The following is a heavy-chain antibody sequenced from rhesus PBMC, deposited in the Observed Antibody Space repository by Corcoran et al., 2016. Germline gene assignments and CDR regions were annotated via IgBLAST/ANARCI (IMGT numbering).Heavy chain of an antibody. D-gene: IGHD4-23*01. J-gene: IGHJ4*01. Sequence: EVQVVESGGGLAMPGGSLRLSCASSGFWLHWVLHATGKGLEWLSSINSAGKTTYYADAVKGRFTISIVNAKNTVYLQMDSLRAEDSAVYYCAREEGGTYSNWGLDYWDQGVLVTVSS. CDR2: INSAGKTT. V-gene: IGHV3-14*01. CDR1: GFW. CDR3: AREEGGTYSNWGLDY.